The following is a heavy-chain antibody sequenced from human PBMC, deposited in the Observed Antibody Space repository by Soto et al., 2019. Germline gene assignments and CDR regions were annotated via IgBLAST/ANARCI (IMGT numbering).Heavy chain of an antibody. Sequence: ALVKVSCKASGYTFTSYGISWVRQAPGQGLEWMGWISAYNGNTNYAQKLQGRVTMTTDTSTSTAYMELRSLRSDDTAVYYCARDRGGYYDILTGYYNYGMDVWGQGTTVTVSS. J-gene: IGHJ6*02. CDR3: ARDRGGYYDILTGYYNYGMDV. CDR2: ISAYNGNT. V-gene: IGHV1-18*01. CDR1: GYTFTSYG. D-gene: IGHD3-9*01.